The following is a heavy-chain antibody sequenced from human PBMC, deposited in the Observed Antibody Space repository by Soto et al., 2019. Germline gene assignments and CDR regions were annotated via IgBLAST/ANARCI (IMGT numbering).Heavy chain of an antibody. V-gene: IGHV4-59*01. J-gene: IGHJ5*02. CDR2: VYFSGNT. D-gene: IGHD6-25*01. CDR3: GSVRPSGYVLS. CDR1: GGSLSSYY. Sequence: PSETLSLTCTVSGGSLSSYYWTWIRQSPGKGLEWIGYVYFSGNTNYNPSLKSRVTISIDTSKNQFSLRLASVTAADTSFYYCGSVRPSGYVLSWGPGTLVTV.